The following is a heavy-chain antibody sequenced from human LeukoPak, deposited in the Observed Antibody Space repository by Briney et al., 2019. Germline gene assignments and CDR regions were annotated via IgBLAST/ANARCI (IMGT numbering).Heavy chain of an antibody. Sequence: PSETLSLTCAVYGGSFSGYYWSWIRQPPGKGLEWIGEINHSGSTNYNPSLKSRVTISVDTSKNQFSLKLSSVTAADTAVYYCARVRRGFWSGYFDYWGQGTLVTVSS. CDR1: GGSFSGYY. V-gene: IGHV4-34*01. D-gene: IGHD3-3*01. CDR2: INHSGST. CDR3: ARVRRGFWSGYFDY. J-gene: IGHJ4*02.